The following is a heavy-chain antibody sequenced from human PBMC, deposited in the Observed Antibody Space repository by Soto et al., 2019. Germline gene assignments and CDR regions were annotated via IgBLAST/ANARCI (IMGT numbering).Heavy chain of an antibody. J-gene: IGHJ4*02. CDR2: IYYSGST. Sequence: SENLSLTCTVSGGSSSSYYWSWLRQLPGKGLEWIGYIYYSGSTYYNPSLKSRFTISLDTSKNHFSLKLSSGTAADTAVYYCARYTSFSGHHGYWGQGTLVTVTS. CDR3: ARYTSFSGHHGY. CDR1: GGSSSSYY. V-gene: IGHV4-59*06. D-gene: IGHD5-18*01.